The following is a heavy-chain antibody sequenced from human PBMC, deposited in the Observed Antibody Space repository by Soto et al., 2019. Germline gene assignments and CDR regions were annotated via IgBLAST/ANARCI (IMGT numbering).Heavy chain of an antibody. CDR3: ARDFSGYDPYYFDY. Sequence: GGSLRLSCAASGFTFSSYSMNWVRQAPGKGLEWVSSISSSSSYIYYADSVKGRFTISRDNAKNSLYLQMNSLRAEDTAVYYCARDFSGYDPYYFDYWGQGTLVTVSS. CDR1: GFTFSSYS. J-gene: IGHJ4*02. CDR2: ISSSSSYI. V-gene: IGHV3-21*01. D-gene: IGHD5-12*01.